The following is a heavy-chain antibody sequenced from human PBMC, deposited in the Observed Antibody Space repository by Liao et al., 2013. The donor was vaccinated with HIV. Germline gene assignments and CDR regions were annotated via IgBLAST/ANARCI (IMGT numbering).Heavy chain of an antibody. CDR3: ARLDYGEKGYFDY. D-gene: IGHD4-17*01. CDR2: INHSGST. Sequence: QVQLQQWGAGLLKPSETLSLTCAVYGGSFSGYYWSWIRQPPGKGLEWIGEINHSGSTNYNPSLKSRVTISVDTSKNQFSLKLSSVTAADTAVYYCARLDYGEKGYFDYWGQGTLVTVSS. J-gene: IGHJ4*02. V-gene: IGHV4-34*01. CDR1: GGSFSGYY.